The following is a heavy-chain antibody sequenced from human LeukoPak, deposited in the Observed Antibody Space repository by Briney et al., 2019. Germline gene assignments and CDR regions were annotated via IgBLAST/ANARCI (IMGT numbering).Heavy chain of an antibody. CDR2: INPNSGGT. D-gene: IGHD7-27*01. CDR3: AKGGTGGFDY. V-gene: IGHV1-2*06. CDR1: GYTFTGYY. J-gene: IGHJ4*02. Sequence: GASVKVSCKASGYTFTGYYMHWVRQAPGQGLEWMGRINPNSGGTNYAQKSQGRVTMTRDTSISTAYMELSRLKSDDTAVYYCAKGGTGGFDYWGQGTLVTVSS.